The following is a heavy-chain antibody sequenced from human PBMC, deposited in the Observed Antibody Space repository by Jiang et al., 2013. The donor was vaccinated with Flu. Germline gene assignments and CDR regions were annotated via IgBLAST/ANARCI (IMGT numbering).Heavy chain of an antibody. CDR2: IYFSGRT. CDR3: ARDRHDYGVDSFDI. D-gene: IGHD4/OR15-4a*01. J-gene: IGHJ3*02. CDR1: GDSISNGGYY. Sequence: GPGLVKPSQTLSLTCTVSGDSISNGGYYWGWIRQHPGKGLEWIGHIYFSGRTYYNPSLKSRITISVDTSKNHFSLRLTSVTAADTAIYYCARDRHDYGVDSFDIWARGQWSPSL. V-gene: IGHV4-31*03.